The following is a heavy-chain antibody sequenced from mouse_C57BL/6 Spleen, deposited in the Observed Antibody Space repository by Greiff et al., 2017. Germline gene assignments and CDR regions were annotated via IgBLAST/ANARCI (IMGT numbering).Heavy chain of an antibody. CDR1: GFSLTSYG. D-gene: IGHD1-1*01. J-gene: IGHJ4*01. Sequence: VQVVESGPGLVQPSQSLSITCTVSGFSLTSYGVHWVRQSPGKGLEWLGVIWSGGSTDYNAAFISRLSISKDNSKSQVFFKMNSLQADDTAIYYCARKGDGSSYDYAMDYWGQGTSVTVSS. V-gene: IGHV2-2*01. CDR3: ARKGDGSSYDYAMDY. CDR2: IWSGGST.